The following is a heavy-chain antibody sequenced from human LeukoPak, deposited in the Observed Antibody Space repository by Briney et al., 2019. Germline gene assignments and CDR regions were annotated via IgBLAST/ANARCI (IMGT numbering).Heavy chain of an antibody. D-gene: IGHD6-19*01. Sequence: GGSLKLSCAASGFPFNNYWMHWVRQAPGKGLVWVSSINTDGRTTRYAALVQGRYTISRDNAKNTLSLQMNSVRDDDTAVYYCARAGASGWYAAGWFDPWGQGTLVTVSS. CDR2: INTDGRTT. V-gene: IGHV3-74*01. CDR1: GFPFNNYW. CDR3: ARAGASGWYAAGWFDP. J-gene: IGHJ5*02.